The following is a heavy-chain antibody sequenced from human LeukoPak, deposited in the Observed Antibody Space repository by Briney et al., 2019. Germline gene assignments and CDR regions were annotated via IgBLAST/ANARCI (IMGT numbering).Heavy chain of an antibody. CDR2: INAGNGNT. Sequence: ASVKVSCKASGYTFTSYAMHWVHQAPGQRLEWMGWINAGNGNTKYSQKFQGRVTITRDTSASTAYMELSSLRSEDTAVYYCARVQTPDLYCSGGSCHARFDPWGQGTLVTVSS. V-gene: IGHV1-3*01. J-gene: IGHJ5*02. CDR3: ARVQTPDLYCSGGSCHARFDP. CDR1: GYTFTSYA. D-gene: IGHD2-15*01.